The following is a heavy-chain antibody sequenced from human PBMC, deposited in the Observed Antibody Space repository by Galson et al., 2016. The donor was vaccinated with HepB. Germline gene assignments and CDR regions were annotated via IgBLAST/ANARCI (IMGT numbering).Heavy chain of an antibody. V-gene: IGHV2-5*02. CDR3: AHTKYYDFWSAYYIEGSWFDP. Sequence: PALVKPTQTLTLTCTFSGFSLGTSGVGVGWIRQSPGKALEWLALIYWDDDKRYSPSLKSRLTITKDTSKNQVVLTMTNVDPVDTATYYCAHTKYYDFWSAYYIEGSWFDPWGQGTLVTVSS. D-gene: IGHD3-3*01. J-gene: IGHJ5*02. CDR2: IYWDDDK. CDR1: GFSLGTSGVG.